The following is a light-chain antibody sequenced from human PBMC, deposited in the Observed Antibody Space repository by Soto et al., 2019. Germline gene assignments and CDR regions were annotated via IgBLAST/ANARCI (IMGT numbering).Light chain of an antibody. J-gene: IGKJ2*01. CDR2: KAS. V-gene: IGKV1-5*03. Sequence: DIQMTQSPSTLSASVGDRVSITCRASQNIVIWLAWYQQKPGKAPKLLIYKASSLESGVPSRFSGSGSGTEFTLTISGLQPDDFATYYCQQCNSYPYTFGQGSKLEIK. CDR1: QNIVIW. CDR3: QQCNSYPYT.